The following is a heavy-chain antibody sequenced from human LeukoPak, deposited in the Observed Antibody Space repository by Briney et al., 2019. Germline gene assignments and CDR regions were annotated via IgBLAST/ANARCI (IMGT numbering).Heavy chain of an antibody. CDR2: ISGSGGST. Sequence: GGSLRLSCAASGFTFSSYAMSWVRQAPGKGLEWVSAISGSGGSTYYADSVKGRFTISRDNSKNTLYLQMNSLRAEDTAVYFCAKRAYSDSSGYLGSIDYWGQGTQVTVST. J-gene: IGHJ4*02. D-gene: IGHD3-22*01. V-gene: IGHV3-23*01. CDR3: AKRAYSDSSGYLGSIDY. CDR1: GFTFSSYA.